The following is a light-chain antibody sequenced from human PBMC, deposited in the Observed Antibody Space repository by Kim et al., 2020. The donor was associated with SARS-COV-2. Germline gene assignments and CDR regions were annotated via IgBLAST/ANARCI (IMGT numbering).Light chain of an antibody. Sequence: SYELTQPPSVSVSPEQTASITCSGYKLGDKYVSWYQQKPGQSPVVVIYQDNQRPSGLPERFSGSNSGNTATLTISGTQAMDEADYYCQAWDSSNHNYV. CDR1: KLGDKY. J-gene: IGLJ1*01. CDR2: QDN. V-gene: IGLV3-1*01. CDR3: QAWDSSNHNYV.